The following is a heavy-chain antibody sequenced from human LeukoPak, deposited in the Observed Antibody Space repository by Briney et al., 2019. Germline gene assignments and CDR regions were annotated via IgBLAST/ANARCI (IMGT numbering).Heavy chain of an antibody. D-gene: IGHD4-23*01. CDR1: GGSRSSGGYY. Sequence: PAQTLSRTCTVSGGSRSSGGYYWNWIRQHPGKGLEWIGYIYYSGSTYYNPSLKSRGTISVDTSKYQFSLKLSSVTAADTAVYYYARADYGGNPRFDPWGQGTLVTVSS. CDR2: IYYSGST. V-gene: IGHV4-31*03. CDR3: ARADYGGNPRFDP. J-gene: IGHJ5*02.